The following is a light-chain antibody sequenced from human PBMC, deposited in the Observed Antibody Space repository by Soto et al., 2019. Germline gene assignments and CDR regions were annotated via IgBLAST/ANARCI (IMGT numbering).Light chain of an antibody. V-gene: IGLV2-14*01. Sequence: QSALTQPASVSGSPGQSITISCTGTSSDVGGYNYVSWYQQHPGKAPKLIIYDVSNRPSGISNRFSGSMSGNTASLTISGLQAEDEADYYCSSYRSSSTYVVFGGGTKVTVL. CDR3: SSYRSSSTYVV. CDR2: DVS. J-gene: IGLJ2*01. CDR1: SSDVGGYNY.